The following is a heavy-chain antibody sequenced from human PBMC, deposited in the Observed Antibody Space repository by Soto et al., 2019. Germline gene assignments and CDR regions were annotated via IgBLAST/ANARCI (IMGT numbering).Heavy chain of an antibody. D-gene: IGHD6-19*01. CDR1: GGSISSAGHY. CDR3: ARYLRITMAEVAVELRAFDI. CDR2: IYYSGGT. V-gene: IGHV4-31*03. J-gene: IGHJ3*02. Sequence: QVQLQESGPGLVKPSQTLSLTCTDSGGSISSAGHYWSWMRQHPGKGLEWIGYIYYSGGTNYNPSLESRVTISVDTSKNQFTLKLSSVTAADTAVYYCARYLRITMAEVAVELRAFDIWGQGTIVTVSS.